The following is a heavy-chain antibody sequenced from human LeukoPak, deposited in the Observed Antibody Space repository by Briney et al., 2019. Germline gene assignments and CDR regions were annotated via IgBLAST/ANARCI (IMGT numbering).Heavy chain of an antibody. D-gene: IGHD6-19*01. CDR3: ARDDPTGWYQES. Sequence: PGGSLRLSCLGSGFNFSYFWMSWVRQAPGKGLEWVANINHDGGETYYAHYVKGRVIISGDTAKNSPYMHMNSLRVEDTAVYYCARDDPTGWYQESWGEGTLVTVSS. CDR2: INHDGGET. CDR1: GFNFSYFW. V-gene: IGHV3-7*01. J-gene: IGHJ5*02.